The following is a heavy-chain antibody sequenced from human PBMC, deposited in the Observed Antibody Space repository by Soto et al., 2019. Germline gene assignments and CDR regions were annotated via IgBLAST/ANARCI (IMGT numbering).Heavy chain of an antibody. CDR3: AKPIVAAGYYGMDV. CDR2: ISFDGIKK. Sequence: GSLRLSCAASGFTFRNYDMHWVRQAPGKGLEWMGVISFDGIKKYYADSVKGRFTISRDSPKNKLYLQMNSLRPEDTAVYYCAKPIVAAGYYGMDVWGQGTTVTVS. V-gene: IGHV3-30*18. D-gene: IGHD6-13*01. J-gene: IGHJ6*02. CDR1: GFTFRNYD.